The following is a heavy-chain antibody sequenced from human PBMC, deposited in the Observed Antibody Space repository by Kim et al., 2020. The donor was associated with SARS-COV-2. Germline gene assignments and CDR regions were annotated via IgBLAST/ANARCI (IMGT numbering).Heavy chain of an antibody. D-gene: IGHD2-15*01. V-gene: IGHV1-2*02. CDR3: ARASDIVVVCPP. Sequence: ASVKVSCKASGYTFTGYYMHWVRQAPGQGLEWMGWINPNSGGTNYAQKFQGRVTMTRDTSISTAYMELSRLRSDDTAVYYCARASDIVVVCPPWGQGTLVTVSS. CDR2: INPNSGGT. J-gene: IGHJ5*02. CDR1: GYTFTGYY.